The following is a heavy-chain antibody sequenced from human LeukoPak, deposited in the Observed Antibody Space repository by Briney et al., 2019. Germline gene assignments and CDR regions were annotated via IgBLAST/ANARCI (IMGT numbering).Heavy chain of an antibody. CDR1: GYTFTGYY. Sequence: HRASVKVSCKASGYTFTGYYMHWVRQAPGQGLEWMGWINPNSGGTNYAQKFQGWVTMTRDTSISTAYMELSRLRSDDTAVYYCARANYDSSGYYFGFDCWGQGTLVTVSS. V-gene: IGHV1-2*04. J-gene: IGHJ4*02. D-gene: IGHD3-22*01. CDR3: ARANYDSSGYYFGFDC. CDR2: INPNSGGT.